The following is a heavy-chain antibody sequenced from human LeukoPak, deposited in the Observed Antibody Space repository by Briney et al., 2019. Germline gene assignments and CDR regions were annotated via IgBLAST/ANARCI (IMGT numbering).Heavy chain of an antibody. CDR1: GGSISSGGYY. CDR3: ARHGGYSYADDAFDI. D-gene: IGHD5-18*01. J-gene: IGHJ3*02. Sequence: SSETLSLTCTVSGGSISSGGYYWSWIRQHPGKGLEWIGYIYYSGSTYYNPSLKSRVTISVDTSKNQFSLKLSSVTAADTAVYYCARHGGYSYADDAFDIWGQGTMVTVSS. V-gene: IGHV4-31*03. CDR2: IYYSGST.